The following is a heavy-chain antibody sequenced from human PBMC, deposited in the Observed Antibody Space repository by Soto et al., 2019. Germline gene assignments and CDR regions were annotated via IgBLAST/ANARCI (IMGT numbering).Heavy chain of an antibody. CDR2: IYYSGST. Sequence: PSETLSLTCTVSGGSISSGDYYWSWIRQPPGKGLEWIGYIYYSGSTYYNPSLKSRVTISVDTSKNQFSLKLSSVTAADTAVYYCARASFIFYYDILTGHGEAADWFDPWGQGTLVTVSS. CDR1: GGSISSGDYY. CDR3: ARASFIFYYDILTGHGEAADWFDP. J-gene: IGHJ5*02. V-gene: IGHV4-30-4*01. D-gene: IGHD3-9*01.